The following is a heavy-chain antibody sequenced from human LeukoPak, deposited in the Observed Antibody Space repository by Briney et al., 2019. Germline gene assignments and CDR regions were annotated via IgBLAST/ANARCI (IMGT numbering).Heavy chain of an antibody. V-gene: IGHV3-66*01. CDR1: GFSVSTKY. J-gene: IGHJ4*02. D-gene: IGHD1-26*01. CDR3: ARDGLLGATNPFDY. CDR2: IYGADGT. Sequence: GGSLRLSCAASGFSVSTKYMSWVRQAPGKGLEWVSVIYGADGTYYADSVKGRFTISRDNSKNTLYLQMNSLRPEDTAVYYCARDGLLGATNPFDYWGQGTLVTVSS.